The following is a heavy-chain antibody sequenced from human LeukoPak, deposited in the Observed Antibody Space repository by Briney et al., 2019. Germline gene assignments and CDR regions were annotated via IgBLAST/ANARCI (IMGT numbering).Heavy chain of an antibody. CDR3: AKDDLAFRMGTPDS. Sequence: PGGSLRLSCAASGFTFSTYGMHWVRQAPGKGLEWVTFIRNDGTNIYYADSVKGRFTISRDNSKNTLYLQMSSLRAEDTAMYFCAKDDLAFRMGTPDSWGQGTLVTVSS. CDR1: GFTFSTYG. CDR2: IRNDGTNI. J-gene: IGHJ4*02. V-gene: IGHV3-30*02. D-gene: IGHD4-23*01.